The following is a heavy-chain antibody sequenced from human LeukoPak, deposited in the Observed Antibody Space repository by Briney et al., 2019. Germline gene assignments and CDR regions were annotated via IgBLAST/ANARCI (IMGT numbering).Heavy chain of an antibody. D-gene: IGHD5-12*01. V-gene: IGHV1-2*02. CDR3: ARRLRFDWFDP. CDR2: INPNSGGT. J-gene: IGHJ5*02. CDR1: GYTFTSYD. Sequence: ASVKVSCKASGYTFTSYDISWVRQAPGQGLEWMGWINPNSGGTNYAQKFQGRVTMTRDTSISTAYMELSRLRSDDTAVYYCARRLRFDWFDPWGQGTLVTVSS.